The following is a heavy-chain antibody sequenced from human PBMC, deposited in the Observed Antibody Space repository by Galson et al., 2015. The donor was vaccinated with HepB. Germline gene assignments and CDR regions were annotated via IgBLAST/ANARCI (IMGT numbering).Heavy chain of an antibody. CDR3: AKDIGRSAAGKSLYLAGHYGMDV. CDR1: GFTFSSYG. V-gene: IGHV3-30*18. J-gene: IGHJ6*02. Sequence: SLRLSCAASGFTFSSYGMHWVRQAPGKGLEWVAVISYDGSNKYYADSVKGRFTISRDNSKNTLYLQMNSLRAEDTAVYYCAKDIGRSAAGKSLYLAGHYGMDVWGQGTTVTVSS. CDR2: ISYDGSNK. D-gene: IGHD6-13*01.